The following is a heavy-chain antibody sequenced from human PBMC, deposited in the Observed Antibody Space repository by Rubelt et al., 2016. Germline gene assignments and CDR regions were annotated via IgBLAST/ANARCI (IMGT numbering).Heavy chain of an antibody. CDR2: ITSSSGTI. CDR3: AGDQGCGGDCYPPLSHDY. Sequence: EVQLVESGGGLVQPGGSLRLSCAASGFTFSRYSMNWVRQAPGKGLDWVSYITSSSGTIYYADSVKARFTISRDNARNSLYLQMNSLRTQVSAVDYCAGDQGCGGDCYPPLSHDYWGQGTLVTVSS. D-gene: IGHD2-21*02. V-gene: IGHV3-48*01. CDR1: GFTFSRYS. J-gene: IGHJ4*02.